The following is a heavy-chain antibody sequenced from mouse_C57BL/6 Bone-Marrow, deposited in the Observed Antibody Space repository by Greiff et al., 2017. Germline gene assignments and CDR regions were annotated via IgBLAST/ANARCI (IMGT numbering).Heavy chain of an antibody. J-gene: IGHJ1*03. CDR1: GFSITSGYY. Sequence: VQLKESGPGLVKPSQSLSLTCSVTGFSITSGYYWNWIRQFPGNKLECMGYISYDGSNNYNPSLQNRNSITRYTSKNQFFLELNSVTTENTATYYCARAWGGSSYWYFDVGGTGTTVTVSA. D-gene: IGHD1-1*01. CDR3: ARAWGGSSYWYFDV. CDR2: ISYDGSN. V-gene: IGHV3-6*01.